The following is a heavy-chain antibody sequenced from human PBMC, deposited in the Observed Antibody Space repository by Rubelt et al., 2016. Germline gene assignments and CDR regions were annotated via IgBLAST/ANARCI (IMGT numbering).Heavy chain of an antibody. J-gene: IGHJ4*02. V-gene: IGHV3-23*04. CDR3: ARRVAYGYLDN. CDR1: GFIFSTYA. Sequence: ELQLVESGGGLVQPGGSLRLSCAASGFIFSTYAMTWVRQAPGKGLEWVSSISGTGDHTYYADSVKGRFTISRDNFKNTLYLQVNSLRAEDTAVYYCARRVAYGYLDNWGQGTLVSVSS. D-gene: IGHD3-10*01. CDR2: ISGTGDHT.